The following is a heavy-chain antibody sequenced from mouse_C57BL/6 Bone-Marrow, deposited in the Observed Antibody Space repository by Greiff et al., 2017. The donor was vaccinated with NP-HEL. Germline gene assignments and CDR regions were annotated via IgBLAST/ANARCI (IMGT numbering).Heavy chain of an antibody. CDR3: ARCYAMDY. CDR1: GFTFTDYY. J-gene: IGHJ4*01. Sequence: EVHLVESGGGLVQPGGSLSLSCAASGFTFTDYYMSWVRQPPGQALEWFGFIRPKANGSTTEYSASVKGRFTISRENSQSILYLQMDALRAEDSATYYCARCYAMDYWGQGTSVTVSS. V-gene: IGHV7-3*01. CDR2: IRPKANGSTT.